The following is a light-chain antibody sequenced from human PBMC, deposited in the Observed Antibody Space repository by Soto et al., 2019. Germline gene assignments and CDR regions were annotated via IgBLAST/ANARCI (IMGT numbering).Light chain of an antibody. Sequence: QSVLTQPASVSGSPGQAITVSCSGTSSDIGAHNFVSWYQQHPGKASKLIIYEVINRPSGVSDRFSGSKSGNTASLTISGLQSEDEADYYCNSYTTSNTFVFGSGTKVTVL. CDR1: SSDIGAHNF. J-gene: IGLJ1*01. CDR2: EVI. CDR3: NSYTTSNTFV. V-gene: IGLV2-14*03.